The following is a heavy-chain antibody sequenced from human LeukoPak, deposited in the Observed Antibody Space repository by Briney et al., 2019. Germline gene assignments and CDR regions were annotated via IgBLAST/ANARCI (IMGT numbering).Heavy chain of an antibody. Sequence: GGSLRLSCAASGFTFDVYGMSWVRQAPGKGLEWVSGINWNGGSTGYADSVKGRFTISRDNAKNTLYLQMNSLRAEDTAVYYCARGLRGSGTAPYYYYYYMDVCGKGTTVTISS. CDR2: INWNGGST. V-gene: IGHV3-20*04. CDR3: ARGLRGSGTAPYYYYYYMDV. J-gene: IGHJ6*03. CDR1: GFTFDVYG. D-gene: IGHD3-10*01.